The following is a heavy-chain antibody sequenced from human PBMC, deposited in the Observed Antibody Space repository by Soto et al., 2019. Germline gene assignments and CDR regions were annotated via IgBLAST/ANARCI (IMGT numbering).Heavy chain of an antibody. J-gene: IGHJ3*02. CDR3: ARDRDDIVLMVYANGDAFDI. V-gene: IGHV3-48*02. Sequence: GGSLRLSCAASGFTFSSYSMNWVRQAPGKGLEWVSYISSSSSTIYYADSVKGRFTISRDNAKNSLYLQMNSLRDEDTAVYYCARDRDDIVLMVYANGDAFDIWGQGTMVTVSS. CDR2: ISSSSSTI. D-gene: IGHD2-8*01. CDR1: GFTFSSYS.